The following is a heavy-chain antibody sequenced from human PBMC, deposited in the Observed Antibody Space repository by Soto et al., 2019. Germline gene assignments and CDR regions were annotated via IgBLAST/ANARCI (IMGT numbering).Heavy chain of an antibody. CDR3: ARSPQYCSGGSCYLSWFDP. V-gene: IGHV1-69*13. J-gene: IGHJ5*02. D-gene: IGHD2-15*01. CDR2: IIPIFGTA. CDR1: GGTFSRYA. Sequence: SVKVSCKASGGTFSRYAISWVRQAPGQGLEWMGGIIPIFGTANYTQKFQGRVTITADESTSTAYMELSSLRSEDTAVYYCARSPQYCSGGSCYLSWFDPWGQGTLVTVSS.